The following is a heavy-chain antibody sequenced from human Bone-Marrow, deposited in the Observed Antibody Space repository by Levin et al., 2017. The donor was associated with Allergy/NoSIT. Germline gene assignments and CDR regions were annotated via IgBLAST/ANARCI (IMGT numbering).Heavy chain of an antibody. D-gene: IGHD7-27*01. CDR2: IYYTGST. Sequence: SETLSLTCTVSGGPITSYYWSWIRQSPGKGLEWIGYIYYTGSTTYNPSFESRLSMSVDTSKNQFSLSLSSVTAADTAVYYCARDATGDFDYWGQGSLVTVSS. J-gene: IGHJ4*02. V-gene: IGHV4-59*01. CDR3: ARDATGDFDY. CDR1: GGPITSYY.